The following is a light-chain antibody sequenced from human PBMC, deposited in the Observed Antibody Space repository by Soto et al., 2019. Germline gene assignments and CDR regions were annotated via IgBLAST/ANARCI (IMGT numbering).Light chain of an antibody. CDR3: QQYCSSPPVT. J-gene: IGKJ5*01. V-gene: IGKV3-20*01. CDR1: QSVSSSY. Sequence: EIVLTQSPGTLSLSPGERATLSCRASQSVSSSYLAWYQQKPGQAPRLLIYGASGRATGIPDRFSGSGSGTDFTLTISRLELEDFAVYYCQQYCSSPPVTFGQGTRLEIK. CDR2: GAS.